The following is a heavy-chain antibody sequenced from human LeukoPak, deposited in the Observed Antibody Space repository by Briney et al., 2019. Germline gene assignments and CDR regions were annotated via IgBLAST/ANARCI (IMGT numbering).Heavy chain of an antibody. J-gene: IGHJ6*03. CDR2: ISSSGSTI. Sequence: GGSLRLSCAASGFTFSSYAMSWIRQAPGKGLEWVSYISSSGSTIYYADSVKGRFTISRDNAKNSLYLQMNSLRAEDTAVYYCAREAVAAYYYMDVWGKGTTVTVSS. CDR1: GFTFSSYA. V-gene: IGHV3-11*04. D-gene: IGHD6-19*01. CDR3: AREAVAAYYYMDV.